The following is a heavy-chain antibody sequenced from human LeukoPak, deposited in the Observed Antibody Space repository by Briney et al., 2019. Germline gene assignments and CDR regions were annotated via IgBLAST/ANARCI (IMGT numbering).Heavy chain of an antibody. Sequence: GGSLRLSCAASGFTFSIYAMHWVRQAPGKGLEWVAVISYDGSNKYYADSVKGRFTISRGNSKNTLYLQMNSLRAEDTAVYYCAREFGYSYGPTYYYYYYGMDVWGQGTTVTVSS. V-gene: IGHV3-30-3*01. CDR1: GFTFSIYA. D-gene: IGHD5-18*01. J-gene: IGHJ6*02. CDR2: ISYDGSNK. CDR3: AREFGYSYGPTYYYYYYGMDV.